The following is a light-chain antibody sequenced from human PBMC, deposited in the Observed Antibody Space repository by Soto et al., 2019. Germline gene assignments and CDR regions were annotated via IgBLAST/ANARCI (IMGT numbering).Light chain of an antibody. V-gene: IGKV3-20*01. CDR3: QQYDSSWT. Sequence: EIVLTQSPGTLSLSPGERATLSCRASQSVPSNFLAWYQQKPGQAPILVIYGVSRRATGIPDRFSGSGSGTDFTLTISRLEPEDFAVYYCQQYDSSWTVGQGTKVEIK. CDR2: GVS. J-gene: IGKJ1*01. CDR1: QSVPSNF.